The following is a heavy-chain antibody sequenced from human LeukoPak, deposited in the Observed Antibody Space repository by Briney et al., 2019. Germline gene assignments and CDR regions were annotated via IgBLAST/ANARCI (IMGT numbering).Heavy chain of an antibody. J-gene: IGHJ6*02. CDR2: INQDESEK. V-gene: IGHV3-7*05. D-gene: IGHD2/OR15-2a*01. CDR1: GFTFSTYW. Sequence: PGRSLTPSCAASGFTFSTYWMSCVRLAPREGLEWVANINQDESEKYYVDSVKGRFTISRDNAKNSLYLQMNSLRAEDTAVYYCARVRVSSYYGMDIWGQGATVTVSS. CDR3: ARVRVSSYYGMDI.